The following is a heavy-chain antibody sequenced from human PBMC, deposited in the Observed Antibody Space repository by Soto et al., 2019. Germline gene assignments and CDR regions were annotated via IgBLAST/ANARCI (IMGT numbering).Heavy chain of an antibody. CDR3: ARGGVGPGIAVAGAGSYFDY. J-gene: IGHJ4*02. V-gene: IGHV1-69*01. Sequence: QVQLVQSGAEVKKPGSSVKVSCKASGGTFSSYAISWVRQAPGQGLEWMGGIIPIFGTANYAQKFQGRVTITADESTSTGYMELSSLRSEDTAVYYCARGGVGPGIAVAGAGSYFDYWGQGTLVTVSS. CDR2: IIPIFGTA. D-gene: IGHD6-19*01. CDR1: GGTFSSYA.